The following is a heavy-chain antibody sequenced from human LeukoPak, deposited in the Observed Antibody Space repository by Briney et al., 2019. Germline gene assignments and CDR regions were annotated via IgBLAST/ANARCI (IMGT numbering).Heavy chain of an antibody. CDR2: ISAYNGNT. CDR1: GYTFTSYG. V-gene: IGHV1-18*01. J-gene: IGHJ4*02. CDR3: ARAAGDSSAYYSDY. D-gene: IGHD3-22*01. Sequence: ASVKVSCKASGYTFTSYGISWVRQAPGQGLEWMGWISAYNGNTNYAQKLQGRVTMTRDTSTSTVYMELSSLRSEDTAVYYCARAAGDSSAYYSDYWGQGTLVTVSS.